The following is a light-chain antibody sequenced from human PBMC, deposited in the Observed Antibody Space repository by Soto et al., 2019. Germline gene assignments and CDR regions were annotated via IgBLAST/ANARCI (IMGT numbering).Light chain of an antibody. J-gene: IGLJ2*01. CDR1: SCNIGAGYD. V-gene: IGLV1-40*01. CDR3: QSYDSSMRVSV. Sequence: QSVLTQPPSVSGAPGQRVTISCTGSSCNIGAGYDVPWYQQHPGTAPKLLIYGNSNRPSGVPYRFSGSKSGTSASLAITGIQAEDEADYYCQSYDSSMRVSVFGGGTKLTVL. CDR2: GNS.